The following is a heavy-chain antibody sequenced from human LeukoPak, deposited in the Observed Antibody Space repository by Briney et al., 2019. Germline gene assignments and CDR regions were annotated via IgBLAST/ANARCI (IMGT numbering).Heavy chain of an antibody. CDR3: TRVGYIDEGIDY. Sequence: GGSLRLSCVASGFPFSSYWMTWVRQAPGKGLEWVANIKQDGSKKSYVDSVKGRFTISRDNAKNSLYLQMNSLRAGDTAIYYCTRVGYIDEGIDYWGQGTLVTVSS. J-gene: IGHJ4*02. V-gene: IGHV3-7*04. CDR2: IKQDGSKK. D-gene: IGHD5-24*01. CDR1: GFPFSSYW.